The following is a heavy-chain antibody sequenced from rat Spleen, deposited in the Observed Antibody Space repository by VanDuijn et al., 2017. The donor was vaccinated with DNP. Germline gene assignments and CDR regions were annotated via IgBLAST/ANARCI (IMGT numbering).Heavy chain of an antibody. CDR3: ARWGYRYNYFDY. CDR1: GYSITRNY. D-gene: IGHD1-5*01. CDR2: ISYSGST. Sequence: EVQLQESGPGLVKPAQSLSLTCSVTGYSITRNYWAWIRKFPGNKMEWIGYISYSGSTGYNPSLKSRISITRDTSRNQFFLQLNSVTTEDTATYYCARWGYRYNYFDYWGQGVMVTVSS. J-gene: IGHJ2*01. V-gene: IGHV3-1*01.